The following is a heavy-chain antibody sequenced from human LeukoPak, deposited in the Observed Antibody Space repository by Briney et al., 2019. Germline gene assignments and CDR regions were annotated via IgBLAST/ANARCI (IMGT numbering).Heavy chain of an antibody. J-gene: IGHJ4*02. CDR3: AVAVAGTLFDY. D-gene: IGHD6-19*01. CDR1: GGTFSSYA. Sequence: KVSCKSSGGTFSSYAISWVRQAPGQGLEWMGGIIPIFGTANYAQKLQCRVAMTADKSTSTAIMELSSLRSEDTAVYYCAVAVAGTLFDYWGQGTLVTVSS. CDR2: IIPIFGTA. V-gene: IGHV1-69*06.